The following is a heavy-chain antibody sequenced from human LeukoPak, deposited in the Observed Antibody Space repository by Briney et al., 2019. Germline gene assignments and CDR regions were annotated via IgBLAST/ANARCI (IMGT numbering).Heavy chain of an antibody. CDR1: GFTFSYYG. CDR2: INYDGSKK. Sequence: PGGSLRLSCAASGFTFSYYGMHWVRQAPGKGLEWVAFINYDGSKKYSADSVKGRFTISRDNSKNTLYLQMNSLRAEDTAVYYCVKDYAAPYYYSSGNRQSWVDPWGQGNLVTVSS. J-gene: IGHJ5*02. D-gene: IGHD3-10*01. CDR3: VKDYAAPYYYSSGNRQSWVDP. V-gene: IGHV3-30*02.